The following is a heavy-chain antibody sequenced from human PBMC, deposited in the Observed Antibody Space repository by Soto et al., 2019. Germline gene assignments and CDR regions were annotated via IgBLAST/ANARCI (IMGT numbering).Heavy chain of an antibody. CDR1: GAAFNTIT. J-gene: IGHJ5*02. D-gene: IGHD3-9*01. CDR2: FVPVCGSA. CDR3: VREDDTTGSYSWFDP. V-gene: IGHV1-69*01. Sequence: QVQLVQSGAEVKKPGSSVRVSCKASGAAFNTITINWLRQAPGQGLEWMGGFVPVCGSATYAQKFQGRVAITADASTSTFYMELSRLNSEDTALYYCVREDDTTGSYSWFDPCGQGTLVTVSS.